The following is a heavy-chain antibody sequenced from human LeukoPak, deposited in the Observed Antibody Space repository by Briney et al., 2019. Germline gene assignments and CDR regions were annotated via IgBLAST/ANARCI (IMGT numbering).Heavy chain of an antibody. J-gene: IGHJ4*02. Sequence: SETLSLTCTVSGGSISSSSYYWGWIRQPPGKGLEWIGSIYYSGSTYYNPSLKSRVTISVDTSKNQFSLKLSSVTAADTAVYYCARGEPNTIFGVVIRPPYFDYWGQGTLVTVSS. CDR3: ARGEPNTIFGVVIRPPYFDY. D-gene: IGHD3-3*01. V-gene: IGHV4-39*07. CDR1: GGSISSSSYY. CDR2: IYYSGST.